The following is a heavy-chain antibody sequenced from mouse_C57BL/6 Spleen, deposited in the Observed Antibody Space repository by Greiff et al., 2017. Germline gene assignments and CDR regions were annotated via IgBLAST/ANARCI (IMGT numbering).Heavy chain of an antibody. Sequence: VQLQQSGPGMVKPSQSLSLTCTVTGYSITSGYDWHWIRHFPGNKLEWMGYISYSGSTNYNPSLKSRISITHDTSKNHFFLKLNSVTTEDTATYYCARADYGYAMDYWGQGTSVTVSS. CDR2: ISYSGST. CDR1: GYSITSGYD. J-gene: IGHJ4*01. CDR3: ARADYGYAMDY. V-gene: IGHV3-1*01. D-gene: IGHD2-4*01.